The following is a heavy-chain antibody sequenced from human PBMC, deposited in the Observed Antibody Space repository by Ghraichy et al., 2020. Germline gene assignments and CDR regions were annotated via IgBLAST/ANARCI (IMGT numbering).Heavy chain of an antibody. CDR1: GGSISNYY. CDR3: ARRWKIAATGEGLDI. D-gene: IGHD6-13*01. CDR2: IYDIGST. J-gene: IGHJ3*02. V-gene: IGHV4-59*01. Sequence: SETLYLTCTVSGGSISNYYWTWIRQSPGKGLEWIWYIYDIGSTNYNPSLKSRVTISVDSSKNQFSLNLSSVTAADTAVYYCARRWKIAATGEGLDIWGRGTMVTVSS.